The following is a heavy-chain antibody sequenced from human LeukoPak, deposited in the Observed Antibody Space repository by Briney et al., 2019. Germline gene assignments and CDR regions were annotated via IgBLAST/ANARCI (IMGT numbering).Heavy chain of an antibody. CDR1: GGSISSYY. CDR2: IYYSGST. CDR3: ARGVYSSSWTPPGY. D-gene: IGHD6-13*01. Sequence: PSETLSLTRTVSGGSISSYYWSWIRQPPGKGLEWIGYIYYSGSTNYNPSLKSRVTISVDTSKNQFSLKLSSVTAADTAVYYCARGVYSSSWTPPGYWGQGTLVTVSS. V-gene: IGHV4-59*01. J-gene: IGHJ4*02.